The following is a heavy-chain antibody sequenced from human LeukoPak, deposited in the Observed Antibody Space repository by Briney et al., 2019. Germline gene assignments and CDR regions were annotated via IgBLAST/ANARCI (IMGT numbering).Heavy chain of an antibody. J-gene: IGHJ4*02. CDR3: ARDAYYYGSGSPDY. V-gene: IGHV3-20*04. D-gene: IGHD3-10*01. CDR1: GFTFDDYG. Sequence: PGGSLRLSCAASGFTFDDYGTSWVRQAPGKGLEWVSGINWNGGSTGYADSVKGRFTISRDNAKNSLYLQMNSLRAEDTALYYCARDAYYYGSGSPDYWGQGTLVTVSS. CDR2: INWNGGST.